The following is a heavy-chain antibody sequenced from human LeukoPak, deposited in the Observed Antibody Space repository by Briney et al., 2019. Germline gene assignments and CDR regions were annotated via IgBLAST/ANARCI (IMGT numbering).Heavy chain of an antibody. CDR2: INPNSGYT. CDR1: GYTFTTYY. V-gene: IGHV1-2*02. CDR3: ARGPSAILTGFPFDS. D-gene: IGHD3-9*01. J-gene: IGHJ4*02. Sequence: ASVKASCKASGYTFTTYYIHWVQQAPGQGLEWMGWINPNSGYTNYAQKFQGRVTMTTVTSISTAYMELIRLTSDDTAVYYCARGPSAILTGFPFDSWGQGTLVTVSS.